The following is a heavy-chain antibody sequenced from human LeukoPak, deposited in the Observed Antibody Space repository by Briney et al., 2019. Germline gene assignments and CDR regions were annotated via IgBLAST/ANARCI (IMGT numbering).Heavy chain of an antibody. V-gene: IGHV4-4*07. CDR2: IYTSGST. CDR3: ASFTLYYYGSGSYYNG. Sequence: SETLSLTCTVSGGSISSYYWSWIRQPAGKGLEWIGRIYTSGSTNYNPSLKSRVTMSVDTSKNQFSLKLSSVTAADTAVYYCASFTLYYYGSGSYYNGWGQGTPVTVSS. D-gene: IGHD3-10*01. J-gene: IGHJ4*02. CDR1: GGSISSYY.